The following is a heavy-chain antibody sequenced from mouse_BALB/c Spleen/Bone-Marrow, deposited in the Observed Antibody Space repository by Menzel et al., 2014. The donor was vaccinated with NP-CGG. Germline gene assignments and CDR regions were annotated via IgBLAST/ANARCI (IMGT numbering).Heavy chain of an antibody. CDR3: ASSPYGYFDY. Sequence: EVKVVESGGGLVQPGGSRKLSCAASGFTFSSFGMHWVRQAPEKGLEGVAYISSGSSTIYYADTVKGRFTISRDNPKNTLFLQMTSLRSEDTAMYYCASSPYGYFDYWGQGTTLTVSS. J-gene: IGHJ2*01. CDR2: ISSGSSTI. V-gene: IGHV5-17*02. CDR1: GFTFSSFG. D-gene: IGHD1-1*01.